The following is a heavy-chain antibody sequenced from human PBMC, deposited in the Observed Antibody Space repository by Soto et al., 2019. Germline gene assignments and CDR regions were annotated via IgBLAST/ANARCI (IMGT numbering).Heavy chain of an antibody. D-gene: IGHD3-16*01. CDR2: IIPIFGTA. Sequence: QVQLVQSGAEVKKPGSSVKVSCKASGGTFSSYAISWVRQAPGQGLEWMGGIIPIFGTANYAQKFQGRVTTTADESTSTAYMELSSLRSEETAVYYCARDGADIRDYYYFVMDVWCQGTTVTVSS. J-gene: IGHJ6*02. CDR1: GGTFSSYA. V-gene: IGHV1-69*01. CDR3: ARDGADIRDYYYFVMDV.